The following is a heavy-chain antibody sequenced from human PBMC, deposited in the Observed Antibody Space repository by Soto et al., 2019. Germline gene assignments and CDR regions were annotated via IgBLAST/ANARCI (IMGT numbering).Heavy chain of an antibody. CDR2: INSDGSST. V-gene: IGHV3-74*01. CDR1: GFTFSSYW. Sequence: GGSLRLSCAASGFTFSSYWMHWVRQAPGKGLVWVSRINSDGSSTSYADSVKGRFTISRDNAKNTLYLQMNSLRAEDTAVYYCAASCSGGSCYTWHAFDIWGQGTMVTVSS. D-gene: IGHD2-15*01. J-gene: IGHJ3*02. CDR3: AASCSGGSCYTWHAFDI.